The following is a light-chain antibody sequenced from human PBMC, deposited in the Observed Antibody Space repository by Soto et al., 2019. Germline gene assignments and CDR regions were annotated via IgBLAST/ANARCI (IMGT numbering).Light chain of an antibody. V-gene: IGKV1-27*01. Sequence: DIQMTQSPSSLSASVGDRVTITCRASQGISTYLVWYQQKPGKVPKLLIYAASTLQSGVPSRFSGSGSGTDFTLTISSLQPEDVATYYCQKYGSAPVKFGQGTKVEIK. CDR1: QGISTY. J-gene: IGKJ1*01. CDR3: QKYGSAPVK. CDR2: AAS.